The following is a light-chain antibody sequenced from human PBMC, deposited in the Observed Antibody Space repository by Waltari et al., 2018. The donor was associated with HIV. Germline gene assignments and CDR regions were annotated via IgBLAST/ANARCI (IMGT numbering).Light chain of an antibody. CDR2: DVS. CDR1: RSDVGAYPL. V-gene: IGLV2-23*02. CDR3: CSYVSEIVPCV. Sequence: QPALTQPASVSGSPAQSLTISCHGTRSDVGAYPLVPWYQQHPGKAPRLIIYDVSERPAGVSNRFTGSKSSKTASLTISGLQAEDEADYYCCSYVSEIVPCVFGGGTKLTVL. J-gene: IGLJ3*02.